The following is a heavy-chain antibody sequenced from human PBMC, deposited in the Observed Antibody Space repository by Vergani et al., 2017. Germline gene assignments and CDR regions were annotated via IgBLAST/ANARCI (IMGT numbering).Heavy chain of an antibody. CDR3: ATKMGHDSSHYYFYYYMDV. J-gene: IGHJ6*03. CDR1: GYTFTGYY. Sequence: QVQLVQSGAEVKKPGASVKVSCKASGYTFTGYYMHWVRQAPGQGLEWMGWINPNSGGTNYAQKLQGRVTMTRDTSIRTDYMELSSLRSEDTAVYYCATKMGHDSSHYYFYYYMDVWGKGTTVTVSS. CDR2: INPNSGGT. V-gene: IGHV1-2*02. D-gene: IGHD6-13*01.